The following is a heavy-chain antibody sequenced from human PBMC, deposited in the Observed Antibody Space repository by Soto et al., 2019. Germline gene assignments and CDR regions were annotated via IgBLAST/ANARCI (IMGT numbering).Heavy chain of an antibody. V-gene: IGHV1-24*01. J-gene: IGHJ6*03. CDR3: APVQYYGSGSRSIYYYYYMDV. D-gene: IGHD3-10*01. Sequence: ASVKVSCKVSGYTLTELSMHWVRQAPGKGLEWMGGFDPEDGETIYAQKFQGRVTMTEDTSTDTAYMELSSLRSEDTAVYYCAPVQYYGSGSRSIYYYYYMDVWGKGTTVTVSS. CDR2: FDPEDGET. CDR1: GYTLTELS.